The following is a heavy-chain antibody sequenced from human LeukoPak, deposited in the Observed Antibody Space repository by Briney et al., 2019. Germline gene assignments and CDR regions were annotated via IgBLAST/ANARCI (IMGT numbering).Heavy chain of an antibody. CDR1: RYTFTGYY. D-gene: IGHD3-10*01. J-gene: IGHJ4*02. V-gene: IGHV1-2*02. Sequence: ASVKVSCKASRYTFTGYYMHWVRQAPGQGLEWMGWINPNSGGTNYAQKCQGRVTMTRDTSISTAYMELSRLRSDDTAVYYCARLVRITMVRGVITAKDYWGQGTLVTVSS. CDR2: INPNSGGT. CDR3: ARLVRITMVRGVITAKDY.